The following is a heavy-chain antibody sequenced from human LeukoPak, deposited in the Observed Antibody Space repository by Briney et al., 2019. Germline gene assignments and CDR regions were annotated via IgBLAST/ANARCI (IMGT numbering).Heavy chain of an antibody. CDR2: IYSGGST. CDR1: GFTVSSNY. Sequence: GGSLRLSRAASGFTVSSNYMSWVRQAPGKGLEWVSVIYSGGSTYYADSVKGRFTISRHNSKNTLYLQMNSLRAEDTAVYYCARERALLGYDAFDIWGQGTMVTVSS. D-gene: IGHD3-22*01. J-gene: IGHJ3*02. CDR3: ARERALLGYDAFDI. V-gene: IGHV3-53*04.